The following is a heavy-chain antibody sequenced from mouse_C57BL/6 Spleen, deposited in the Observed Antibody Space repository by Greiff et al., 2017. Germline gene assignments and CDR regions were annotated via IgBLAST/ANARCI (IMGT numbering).Heavy chain of an antibody. D-gene: IGHD2-5*01. CDR3: TRSDSNYLYYYAMDY. CDR1: GYTFTDYE. Sequence: VKLQESGAELVRPGASVTLSCKASGYTFTDYEMHWVKQTPVHGLEWIGAIDPETGGTAYNQKFKGKAILTADKSSSTAYMELRSLTSEDSAVYYCTRSDSNYLYYYAMDYWGQGTSVTVSS. CDR2: IDPETGGT. V-gene: IGHV1-15*01. J-gene: IGHJ4*01.